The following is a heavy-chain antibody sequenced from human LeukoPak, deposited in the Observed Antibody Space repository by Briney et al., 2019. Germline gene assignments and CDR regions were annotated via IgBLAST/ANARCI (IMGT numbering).Heavy chain of an antibody. CDR3: ARDKVIASAGTPNWFDP. Sequence: ASVKVSCKASGYTFTRYGISWVRQAPGQGLEWLGWISAYDGETNYEQKFQGRVTMTTDTPTSTAYMKLRSLRSDDTAVYYCARDKVIASAGTPNWFDPWGQGTLVTVSS. D-gene: IGHD6-13*01. J-gene: IGHJ5*02. CDR1: GYTFTRYG. V-gene: IGHV1-18*01. CDR2: ISAYDGET.